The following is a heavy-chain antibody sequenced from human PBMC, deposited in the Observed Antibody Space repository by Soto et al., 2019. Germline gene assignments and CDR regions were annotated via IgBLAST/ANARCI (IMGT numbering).Heavy chain of an antibody. V-gene: IGHV1-46*03. CDR1: GYTFTSYY. D-gene: IGHD2-2*01. CDR3: ARDGVLYCSSTSCPLGY. J-gene: IGHJ4*02. CDR2: INPSGGST. Sequence: QVQLVQSGAEVKKPGASVKVSCKASGYTFTSYYMRWVRQAPGQGLEWMGIINPSGGSTSYAQKFQGRVTMTRDTSTSTVYMELSSLRSEDTAVYYCARDGVLYCSSTSCPLGYWGQGTLVTVSS.